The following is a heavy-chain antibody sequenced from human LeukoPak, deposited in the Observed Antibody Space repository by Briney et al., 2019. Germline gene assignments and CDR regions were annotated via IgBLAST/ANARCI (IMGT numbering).Heavy chain of an antibody. CDR2: ISSSSSTI. J-gene: IGHJ4*02. V-gene: IGHV3-48*04. CDR1: GFTFSSYS. D-gene: IGHD5-24*01. Sequence: GGSLRLSCAASGFTFSSYSMNWVRQAPGKGLEWVSYISSSSSTIYYADSVKGRFTISRDNAKNSLYLQMNSLRAEDTAVYYCAREGLRRDLDYWGQGTLVTVSS. CDR3: AREGLRRDLDY.